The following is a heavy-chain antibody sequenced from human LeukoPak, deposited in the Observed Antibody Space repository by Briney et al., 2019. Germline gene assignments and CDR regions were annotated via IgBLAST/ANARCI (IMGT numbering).Heavy chain of an antibody. CDR3: ARGGPDTAVGGIPFDY. V-gene: IGHV3-48*02. Sequence: GGSLRLSCAASGFTFSDYGMHWVRQAPAKGLEWVSYISSSSSNINYGDSVKGRFTISRDNAKNSVYLQMNSLRDEDTAVYSCARGGPDTAVGGIPFDYWGQGTLVTVSS. CDR1: GFTFSDYG. D-gene: IGHD5-18*01. CDR2: ISSSSSNI. J-gene: IGHJ4*02.